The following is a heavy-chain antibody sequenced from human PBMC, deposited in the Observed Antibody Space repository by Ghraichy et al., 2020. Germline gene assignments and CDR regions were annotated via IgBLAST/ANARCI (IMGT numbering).Heavy chain of an antibody. CDR2: IYYSGST. V-gene: IGHV4-59*01. Sequence: SETLSLTCTVSGGSISSYYWSWIRQPPGKGLEWIGYIYYSGSTNYNPSLKSRVTISVDTSKNQFSLKLSSVTAADTAVYYCARDRVLEWLSYKGGGYYYYYGMDVWGQGTTVTVSS. CDR1: GGSISSYY. J-gene: IGHJ6*02. D-gene: IGHD3-3*01. CDR3: ARDRVLEWLSYKGGGYYYYYGMDV.